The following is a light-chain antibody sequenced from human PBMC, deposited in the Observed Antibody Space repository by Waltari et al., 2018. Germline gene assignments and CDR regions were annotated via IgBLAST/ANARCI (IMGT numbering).Light chain of an antibody. J-gene: IGKJ1*01. V-gene: IGKV3-20*01. Sequence: DILLTQSPGPLSLSPGESATLSCRASQSVAKSLAWYQQRPAPAPRLLIYDATTSATGTPGRFSGSGLGADVSLAISCLEPEDFAVYCCEHYVNLPGTFGQGTKVEI. CDR1: QSVAKS. CDR2: DAT. CDR3: EHYVNLPGT.